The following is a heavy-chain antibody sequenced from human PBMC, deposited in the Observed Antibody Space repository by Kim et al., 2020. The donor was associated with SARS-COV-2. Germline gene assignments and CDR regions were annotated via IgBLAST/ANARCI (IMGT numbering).Heavy chain of an antibody. CDR3: ARVYGDYDYYFDY. V-gene: IGHV3-7*04. Sequence: GGSLRLSCAASGFTFSSYWMSWVRQAPGKGLEWVANIKQDRSEKYYVDSGKGRFTISRDNAKNSLYLQMNSLRAEDTAVYYCARVYGDYDYYFDYWGQGTLVTVSS. CDR2: IKQDRSEK. J-gene: IGHJ4*02. CDR1: GFTFSSYW. D-gene: IGHD4-17*01.